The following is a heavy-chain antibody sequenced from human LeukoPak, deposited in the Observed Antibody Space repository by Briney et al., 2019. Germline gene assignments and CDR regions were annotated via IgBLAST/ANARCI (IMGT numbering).Heavy chain of an antibody. Sequence: SETLSLTCTISGVSLSSSSYYLDWIRQYPGKGLEWLGTIYYSGSTYYNASLKSRLFISVDTSNNQFSLRLSFVTAADTAVYYCARRRYYDATGYLDWGQGTLITVSS. D-gene: IGHD3-22*01. J-gene: IGHJ1*01. CDR3: ARRRYYDATGYLD. CDR2: IYYSGST. CDR1: GVSLSSSSYY. V-gene: IGHV4-39*01.